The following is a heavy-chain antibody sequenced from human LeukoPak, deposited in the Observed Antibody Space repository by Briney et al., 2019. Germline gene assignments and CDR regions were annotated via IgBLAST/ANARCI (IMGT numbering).Heavy chain of an antibody. CDR1: VYTFTGYY. Sequence: ASVKVSCKSPVYTFTGYYMHWVRQAPGQGLEWMGCINPNSGDTIYAHNFQARVTMTRDTSISTAYMELSSLRSDDTAVYYCARGGDGYNRRFDYWGQGTLVTVSS. V-gene: IGHV1-2*02. CDR2: INPNSGDT. J-gene: IGHJ4*02. D-gene: IGHD5-24*01. CDR3: ARGGDGYNRRFDY.